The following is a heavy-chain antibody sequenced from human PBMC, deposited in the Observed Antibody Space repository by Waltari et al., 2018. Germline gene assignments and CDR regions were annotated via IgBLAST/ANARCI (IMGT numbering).Heavy chain of an antibody. V-gene: IGHV3-13*01. D-gene: IGHD5-18*01. Sequence: EMQLVESGGGLVQPGGSLRLSCAASGFAFSRYDMYWVRQAAGKGLECVSGIYTTGDTYYPGYVKGRFTISRENAKNSLDLQMNNLRPGDTGVYYCARYTGYGMDVWGQGTTVTVSS. CDR3: ARYTGYGMDV. CDR1: GFAFSRYD. J-gene: IGHJ6*02. CDR2: IYTTGDT.